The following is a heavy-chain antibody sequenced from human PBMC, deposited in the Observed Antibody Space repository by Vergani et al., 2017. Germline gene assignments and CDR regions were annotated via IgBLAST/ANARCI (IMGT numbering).Heavy chain of an antibody. V-gene: IGHV1-46*02. CDR1: GYIFKNYY. D-gene: IGHD2-21*01. J-gene: IGHJ5*02. Sequence: VQLVQSGAEVRKPGASVTVSCTASGYIFKNYYIHWLRQAPGQAFEWMGILNPTTGHTTSGQKFMGRGDMTRDPSTYTSTRTVQMTLSSLRSEDTAVYYCARSIGYCAGATCRAYYFDHWGQGTRVTVSS. CDR2: LNPTTGHT. CDR3: ARSIGYCAGATCRAYYFDH.